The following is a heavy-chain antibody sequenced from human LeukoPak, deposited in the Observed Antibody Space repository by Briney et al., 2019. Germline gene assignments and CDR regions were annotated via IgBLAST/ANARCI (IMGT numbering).Heavy chain of an antibody. V-gene: IGHV3-74*01. CDR3: ARRGLVPAFDI. CDR2: INGDGSST. J-gene: IGHJ3*02. Sequence: GGSLRLSCEASGFTFSSYWMHWVRHVPGKGLVWVSRINGDGSSTTYADAVKGRFTISRDNAKNTLYLQMSSLRAEDTAVYYCARRGLVPAFDIWGQGTMVTVAS. D-gene: IGHD2-2*01. CDR1: GFTFSSYW.